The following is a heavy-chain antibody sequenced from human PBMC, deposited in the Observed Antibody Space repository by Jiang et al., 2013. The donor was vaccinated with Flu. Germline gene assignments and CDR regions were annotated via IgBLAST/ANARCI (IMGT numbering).Heavy chain of an antibody. CDR2: FDPEDGET. V-gene: IGHV1-24*01. CDR1: GYTLTELS. Sequence: GAEVKKPGASVKVPCKVSGYTLTELSMHWVRQAPGKGLEWMGGFDPEDGETIYAQKFQGRVTMTEDTSTDTAYMELSSLRSEDTAVYYCATDHNWNYGDAFDIWGQGTMVTVSS. CDR3: ATDHNWNYGDAFDI. D-gene: IGHD1-7*01. J-gene: IGHJ3*02.